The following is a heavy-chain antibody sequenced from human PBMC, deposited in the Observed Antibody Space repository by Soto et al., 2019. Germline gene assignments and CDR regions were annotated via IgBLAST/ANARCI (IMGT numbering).Heavy chain of an antibody. J-gene: IGHJ3*02. CDR1: GFTFDDYA. CDR3: AKRNLYSSGWGAFDI. Sequence: EVQLVESGGGLVQPGRSLRLSCAASGFTFDDYAMHWVRQAPGKGLEWVSGISWNSGSIGYADSVKGRFTISRDNAKNSLYLQMNSLRAEDTALYYCAKRNLYSSGWGAFDIWGQGTMVTVPS. CDR2: ISWNSGSI. D-gene: IGHD6-19*01. V-gene: IGHV3-9*01.